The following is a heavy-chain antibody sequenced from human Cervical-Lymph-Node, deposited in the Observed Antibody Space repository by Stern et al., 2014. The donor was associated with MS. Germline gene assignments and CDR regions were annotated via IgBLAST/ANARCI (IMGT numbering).Heavy chain of an antibody. CDR2: IHYPATP. V-gene: IGHV4-39*01. D-gene: IGHD3-10*01. J-gene: IGHJ3*02. CDR1: GGSISSSNHY. CDR3: ARHPSGSAFDI. Sequence: QLQLQESGPGLVKPSETLSLTCTVSGGSISSSNHYWAWIRPPPGQGLEWIATIHYPATPYYNPSLKSRVSMSVDTSKNQFPLNVNSVTATDSAMYFCARHPSGSAFDIWGRGTVVTVSS.